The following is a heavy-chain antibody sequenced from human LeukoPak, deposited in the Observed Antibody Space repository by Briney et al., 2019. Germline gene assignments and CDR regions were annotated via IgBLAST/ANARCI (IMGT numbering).Heavy chain of an antibody. V-gene: IGHV1-18*01. CDR1: GYTFTSYD. CDR2: ISAYNGNT. Sequence: ASVKVSCTASGYTFTSYDINWVRQATGQGLEWMGWISAYNGNTNYAQKLQGRVTMTTDTSTSTAYMELRSLRSDDTAVYYCARDPGMDPTPVDYWGQGTLVTVSS. D-gene: IGHD3/OR15-3a*01. CDR3: ARDPGMDPTPVDY. J-gene: IGHJ4*02.